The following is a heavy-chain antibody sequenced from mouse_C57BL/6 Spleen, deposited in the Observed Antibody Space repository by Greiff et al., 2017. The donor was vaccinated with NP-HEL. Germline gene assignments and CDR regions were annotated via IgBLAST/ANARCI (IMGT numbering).Heavy chain of an antibody. D-gene: IGHD2-1*01. J-gene: IGHJ2*01. V-gene: IGHV1-82*01. Sequence: QVQLQQSGPELVKPGASVKISCKASGYAFSSSWMNWVKQRPGKGLEWIGRIYPGDGDTNYNGKFKGKATLTADKSSSTAYMQLSSLTSEDSAVYFCARSYGNYIDYWGQGTTLTVSS. CDR3: ARSYGNYIDY. CDR2: IYPGDGDT. CDR1: GYAFSSSW.